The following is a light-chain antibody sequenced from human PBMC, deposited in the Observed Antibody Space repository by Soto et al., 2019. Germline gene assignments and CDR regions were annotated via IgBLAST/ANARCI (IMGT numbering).Light chain of an antibody. V-gene: IGKV1-39*01. J-gene: IGKJ4*01. CDR1: QSIDRF. CDR2: DSS. Sequence: DIQMTQSPSSLSASVGDTATITCRASQSIDRFASWYQQKPGKAPSLLIYDSSTLQNGVPSRFSGSGSGTYFSLTISGLQLDDFVTYYCQQNYSPPLTFGGGTKVDIK. CDR3: QQNYSPPLT.